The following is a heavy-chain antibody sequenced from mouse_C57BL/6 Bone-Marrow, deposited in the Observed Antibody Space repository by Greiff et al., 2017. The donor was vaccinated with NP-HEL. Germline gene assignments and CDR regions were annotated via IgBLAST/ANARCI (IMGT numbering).Heavy chain of an antibody. CDR3: ARTGDDYDGAMDY. J-gene: IGHJ4*01. CDR1: GFTFSDYY. V-gene: IGHV5-12*01. Sequence: DVHLVESGGGLVQPGGSLKLSCAASGFTFSDYYMYWVRQTPEKRLEWVAYISNGGGSTYYPDTVKGRFTISRDNAKNTLYLQMSRLKSEDTAMYYCARTGDDYDGAMDYWGQGTSVTVSS. CDR2: ISNGGGST. D-gene: IGHD2-4*01.